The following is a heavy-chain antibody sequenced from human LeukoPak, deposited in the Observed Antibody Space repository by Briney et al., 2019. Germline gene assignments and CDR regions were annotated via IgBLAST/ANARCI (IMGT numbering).Heavy chain of an antibody. D-gene: IGHD3-9*01. J-gene: IGHJ1*01. CDR1: GFTFSSYG. V-gene: IGHV3-30*03. Sequence: GSLRLSCAASGFTFSSYGMHWVRQAPGKGLEWVAVISYDGSNKYYADSVKGRFTISRDNSKNTLYLQMNSLRAEDTAVYYCARSPILRYFDWSEYFQHWGQGTLVTVSS. CDR2: ISYDGSNK. CDR3: ARSPILRYFDWSEYFQH.